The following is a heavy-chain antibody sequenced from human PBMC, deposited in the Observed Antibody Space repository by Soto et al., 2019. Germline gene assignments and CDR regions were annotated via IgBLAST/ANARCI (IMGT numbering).Heavy chain of an antibody. J-gene: IGHJ4*02. CDR2: ISSSGSTI. CDR1: GFTFSDYY. CDR3: AGRLAYSGSYYL. D-gene: IGHD1-26*01. Sequence: PGGSLRLSCADSGFTFSDYYMSWIRQAPGKGLEWVSYISSSGSTIYYADSVKGRFTISRDNAKNSLYLQMNSLRAEDTAVYYCAGRLAYSGSYYLWGQGTLVTVSS. V-gene: IGHV3-11*01.